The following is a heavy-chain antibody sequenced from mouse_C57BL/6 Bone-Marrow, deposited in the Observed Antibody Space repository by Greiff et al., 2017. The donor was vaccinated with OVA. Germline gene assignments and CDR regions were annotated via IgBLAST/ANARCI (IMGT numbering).Heavy chain of an antibody. CDR2: IDPSDSYT. CDR1: GYTFTSYW. Sequence: QVQLQQSGAELVKPGASVKLSCKASGYTFTSYWMQWVKQRPGQGLEWIGEIDPSDSYTNYNQKFKGMATLTVDTSSSTAYMQLSSLTSEDSAVYYCASAVFAYWGQGTLVTVSA. V-gene: IGHV1-50*01. J-gene: IGHJ3*01. CDR3: ASAVFAY.